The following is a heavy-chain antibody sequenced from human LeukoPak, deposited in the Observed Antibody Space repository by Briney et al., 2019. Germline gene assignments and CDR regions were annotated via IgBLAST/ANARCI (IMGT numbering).Heavy chain of an antibody. J-gene: IGHJ4*02. CDR3: ARAPMGTAALY. CDR2: IIPIFGTA. V-gene: IGHV1-69*05. CDR1: GGTFSSYA. D-gene: IGHD2-2*01. Sequence: ASVKVSCKASGGTFSSYAISWVRQAPGQGLEWMGGIIPIFGTANYAQKFQGRVTLTRDASISTAYMELSSLRSDDTAVYYCARAPMGTAALYWGQGTLVTVSS.